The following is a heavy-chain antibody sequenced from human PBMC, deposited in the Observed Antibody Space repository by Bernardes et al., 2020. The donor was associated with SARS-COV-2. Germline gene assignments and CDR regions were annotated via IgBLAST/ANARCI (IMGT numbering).Heavy chain of an antibody. CDR3: ARGGYTTSPYYFDY. Sequence: VGSLRLSCAASGFTVYSHYMSWVRQAPGKGLEWVSTLYSGGSTYYADFVKGRFTISRDNSKNTLSLQMNSLRAEDTAVYYCARGGYTTSPYYFDYWGQGTLVTVSS. D-gene: IGHD5-18*01. J-gene: IGHJ4*02. CDR1: GFTVYSHY. CDR2: LYSGGST. V-gene: IGHV3-66*02.